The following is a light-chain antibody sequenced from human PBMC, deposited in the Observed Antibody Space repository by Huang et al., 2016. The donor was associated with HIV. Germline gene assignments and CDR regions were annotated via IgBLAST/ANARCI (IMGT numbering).Light chain of an antibody. CDR2: GAS. Sequence: EIVLTQSPGTLSLSPGERATLSCRASQSVSSNYLAWYLQKPGQAPTLLIYGASSRATDIPDRFSGSGSGTDFTRTISRLEPEDFAVYYCHQYGSPPFTFGPGTKVDIK. V-gene: IGKV3-20*01. CDR3: HQYGSPPFT. CDR1: QSVSSNY. J-gene: IGKJ3*01.